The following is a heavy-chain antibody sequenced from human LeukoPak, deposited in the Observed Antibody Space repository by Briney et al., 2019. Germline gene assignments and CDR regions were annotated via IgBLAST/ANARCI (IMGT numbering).Heavy chain of an antibody. Sequence: PSETLSLTCTVSGGSISSYYWSWIRQPPGKGLEWIGYIYYSGSTNYNPSLKSRVTISVDTSKNQFSLKLSSVTAADTAVYYCARAEVTAGTKYFDLWGRGTLVTVSS. D-gene: IGHD6-19*01. J-gene: IGHJ2*01. V-gene: IGHV4-59*01. CDR3: ARAEVTAGTKYFDL. CDR2: IYYSGST. CDR1: GGSISSYY.